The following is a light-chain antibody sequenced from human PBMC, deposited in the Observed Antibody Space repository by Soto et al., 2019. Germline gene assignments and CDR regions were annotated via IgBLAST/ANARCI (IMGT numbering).Light chain of an antibody. J-gene: IGKJ1*01. Sequence: DIQMTQSPSTLSASVGDRVTITCRASQSISSWLAWYQQKPGKAPKLLIYKASSLESGVPSRFSGSGSGTDFTPTISRLQPDDFANYYCQQYNSFPTFGQGTKVEIK. CDR2: KAS. CDR3: QQYNSFPT. CDR1: QSISSW. V-gene: IGKV1-5*03.